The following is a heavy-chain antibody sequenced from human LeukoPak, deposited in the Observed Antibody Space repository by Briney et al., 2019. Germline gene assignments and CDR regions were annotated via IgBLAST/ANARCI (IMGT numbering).Heavy chain of an antibody. D-gene: IGHD2-15*01. V-gene: IGHV4-4*09. CDR3: ARLLRWSEDGFDI. J-gene: IGHJ3*02. CDR1: DDSISNYF. CDR2: ISTSGRT. Sequence: SETLTLTCTVSDDSISNYFWSWLRQSPGKGLEWIGYISTSGRTNYNPSLESRVSISVATSKNQFSLKLRSMTAADTAVYYCARLLRWSEDGFDIWGQGTMVSVSS.